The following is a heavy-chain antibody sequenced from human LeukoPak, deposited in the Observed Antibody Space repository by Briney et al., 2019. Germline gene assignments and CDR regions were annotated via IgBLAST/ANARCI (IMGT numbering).Heavy chain of an antibody. CDR3: AKDAYSSGWFFDY. CDR1: GLTFDDYA. V-gene: IGHV3-9*01. Sequence: GRSLRLSCAASGLTFDDYAMHWVRQAPGKGLEWVSGISWNSGSIGYADSVKGRFTISRDNAKNSLYLQMNSLGAEDTALYYCAKDAYSSGWFFDYWGQGTLVTVSS. D-gene: IGHD6-19*01. J-gene: IGHJ4*02. CDR2: ISWNSGSI.